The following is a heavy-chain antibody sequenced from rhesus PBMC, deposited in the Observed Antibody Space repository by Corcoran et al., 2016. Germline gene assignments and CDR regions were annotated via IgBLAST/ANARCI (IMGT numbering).Heavy chain of an antibody. CDR1: GGSISGYYY. V-gene: IGHV4-73*01. Sequence: QVQLQQWGEGLVKPSETLSLTCAVYGGSISGYYYWSWIRQPPGKGLGWIGYIYGNSARTNYNPSLKNRVPISNDTSKNQFSLKLSSVTAADTAVYYCARGKGLFDYWGQGVLVTVSS. CDR3: ARGKGLFDY. J-gene: IGHJ4*01. CDR2: IYGNSART. D-gene: IGHD3-28*01.